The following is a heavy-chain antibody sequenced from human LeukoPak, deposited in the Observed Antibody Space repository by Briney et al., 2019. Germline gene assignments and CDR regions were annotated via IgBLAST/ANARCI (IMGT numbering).Heavy chain of an antibody. CDR1: GGAISIYY. CDR2: IYYSGST. V-gene: IGHV4-59*12. Sequence: SETLSLTCSVSGGAISIYYWSWIRQPPGKGLEWIGYIYYSGSTNYNPSLKSRVTISVDTSKNQFSLKLSSVTAADTAVYYCARGPYSSGWYISLSWFDPWGQGTLVTVSS. CDR3: ARGPYSSGWYISLSWFDP. J-gene: IGHJ5*02. D-gene: IGHD6-19*01.